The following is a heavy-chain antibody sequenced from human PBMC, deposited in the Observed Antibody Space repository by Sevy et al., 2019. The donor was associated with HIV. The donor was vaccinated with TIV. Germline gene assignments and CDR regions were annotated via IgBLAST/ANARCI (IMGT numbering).Heavy chain of an antibody. V-gene: IGHV3-30*04. CDR1: GFTFSNYA. CDR3: ARDVPPLRPWDLSRGSDY. D-gene: IGHD3-16*01. Sequence: GGSLRLSCAASGFTFSNYAVHWVRQAPGKGLEWVAVISYDEINKDYADSVKGRFTISRDNSKNTLYLQMNSLRAEDLAGYFCARDVPPLRPWDLSRGSDYWGPGTLVTVSS. CDR2: ISYDEINK. J-gene: IGHJ4*02.